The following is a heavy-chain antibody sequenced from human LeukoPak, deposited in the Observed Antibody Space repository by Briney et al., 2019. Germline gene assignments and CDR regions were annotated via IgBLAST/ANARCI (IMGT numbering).Heavy chain of an antibody. CDR2: INPNSGGT. J-gene: IGHJ3*02. D-gene: IGHD2-2*01. CDR3: ARAKLSYQLLYAFDI. V-gene: IGHV1-2*02. Sequence: ASVKVSCKASGYTFTGYYMHWVRQAPGQGLEWMGWINPNSGGTNYAQKFQGRVTMTRDTSISTAYMELSRLRSDDTAVYYCARAKLSYQLLYAFDIWGQGTMVTVSS. CDR1: GYTFTGYY.